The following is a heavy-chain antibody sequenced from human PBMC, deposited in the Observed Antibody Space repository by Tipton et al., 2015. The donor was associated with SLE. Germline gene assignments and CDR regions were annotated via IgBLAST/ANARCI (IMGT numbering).Heavy chain of an antibody. CDR1: GGSISSYY. V-gene: IGHV4-59*08. J-gene: IGHJ2*01. Sequence: TLSLTCTVSGGSISSYYWSWIRQPPGKGLEWIGYIYYSGSTNCNPSLKSRVTISVDTSKNQFSLKLSSVTAADTAVYCCARRRYSSSSRPYWYFDLWGRGTLVTVSS. CDR3: ARRRYSSSSRPYWYFDL. D-gene: IGHD6-6*01. CDR2: IYYSGST.